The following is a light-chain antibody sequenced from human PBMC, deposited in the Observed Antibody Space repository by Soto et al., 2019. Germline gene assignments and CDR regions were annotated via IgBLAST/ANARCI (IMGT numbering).Light chain of an antibody. CDR2: KAS. Sequence: DIQMTQSPSTLSASVGDRVTITCRASQNINNWLAWYQQKPGKAPKLLIYKASTLESGVPSRFSGSGLGTELTRTISGLLPDDFATYYCQQYNTYSFTFGPGAKVDIQ. CDR3: QQYNTYSFT. CDR1: QNINNW. J-gene: IGKJ3*01. V-gene: IGKV1-5*03.